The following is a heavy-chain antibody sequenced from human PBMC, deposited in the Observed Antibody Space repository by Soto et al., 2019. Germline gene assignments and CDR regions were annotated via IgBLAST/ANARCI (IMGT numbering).Heavy chain of an antibody. CDR1: GFTFSTYS. J-gene: IGHJ3*02. CDR2: ISSGSTYT. CDR3: ARGWGTTVITRDAFDI. Sequence: GVSLRLSCAASGFTFSTYSMNWVRQAPGKGLEWVSSISSGSTYTYYADSVEGRFSISRDNTENSLFLQMNSLRADDTAVYYCARGWGTTVITRDAFDIWGQGTMVTVSS. V-gene: IGHV3-21*01. D-gene: IGHD1-1*01.